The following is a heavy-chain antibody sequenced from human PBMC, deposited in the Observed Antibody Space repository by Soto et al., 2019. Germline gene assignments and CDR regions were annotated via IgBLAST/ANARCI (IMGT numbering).Heavy chain of an antibody. J-gene: IGHJ6*02. D-gene: IGHD2-15*01. CDR3: ARVSRGDDIVVGVAGSYCYYYGMDV. CDR1: GYTFTSYR. CDR2: TSAYKLST. V-gene: IGHV1-18*04. Sequence: ASVKVSTKASGYTFTSYRISWVRQAPGQGLEWMGSTSAYKLSTNYAQNVQGSITMTKDTSTSTAYIALRRVRCDDTAVYYCARVSRGDDIVVGVAGSYCYYYGMDVWGQGTTVTVSS.